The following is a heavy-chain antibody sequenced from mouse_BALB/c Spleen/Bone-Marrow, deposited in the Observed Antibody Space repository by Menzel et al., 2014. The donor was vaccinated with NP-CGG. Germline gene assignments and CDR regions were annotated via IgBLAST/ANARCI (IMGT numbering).Heavy chain of an antibody. CDR2: IYPGNSDT. CDR3: TTLARSDFDY. Sequence: VQLQQSGTVLARPGAAVKMSCKASGYTFXNYWKHWVKQRPGQGLEWIGAIYPGNSDTTYNQKFKGKAKLTAVTSTSTAYMELSSLTNEDSAVDYCTTLARSDFDYWGQGTTLTVSS. V-gene: IGHV1-5*01. CDR1: GYTFXNYW. D-gene: IGHD3-1*01. J-gene: IGHJ2*01.